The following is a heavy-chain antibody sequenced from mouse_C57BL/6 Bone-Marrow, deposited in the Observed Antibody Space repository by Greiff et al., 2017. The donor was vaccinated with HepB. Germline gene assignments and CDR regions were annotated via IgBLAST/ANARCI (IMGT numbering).Heavy chain of an antibody. CDR2: IDPSDSET. J-gene: IGHJ3*01. D-gene: IGHD4-1*01. CDR1: GYTFTSYW. V-gene: IGHV1-52*01. CDR3: ARPFGTRFAY. Sequence: QVHVKQSGAELVRPGSSVKLSCKASGYTFTSYWMHWVKQRPIQGLEWIGNIDPSDSETHYNQKFKDKATLTVDKSSSTAYMQLSSLTSEDSAVYYCARPFGTRFAYWGQGTLVTVSA.